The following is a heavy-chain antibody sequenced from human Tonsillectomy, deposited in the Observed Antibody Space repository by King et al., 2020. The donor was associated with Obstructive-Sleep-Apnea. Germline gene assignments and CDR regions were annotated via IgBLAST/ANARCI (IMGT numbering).Heavy chain of an antibody. V-gene: IGHV4-38-2*02. CDR1: GYSISNGYY. CDR3: AGDIQPAATLNFDY. CDR2: IYYSGST. D-gene: IGHD2-2*01. J-gene: IGHJ4*02. Sequence: VQLQESGPGLVTPSETLSLTCTVSGYSISNGYYWGWIRQPPGKGLEWIGSIYYSGSTYYNPSLKSRVTISVDTSKNQFSLKLSSVTAADTAVYYCAGDIQPAATLNFDYWGQGTLVTVSS.